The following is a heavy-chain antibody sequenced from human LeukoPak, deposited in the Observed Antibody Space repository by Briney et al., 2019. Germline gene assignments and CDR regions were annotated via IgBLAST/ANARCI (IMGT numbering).Heavy chain of an antibody. D-gene: IGHD3/OR15-3a*01. V-gene: IGHV3-23*01. CDR3: AKRNDFGSHHVMPADN. J-gene: IGHJ4*02. CDR1: GFTFSSYA. Sequence: GGSLRLSCAASGFTFSSYAMSWVRQAPGKGLEWVSVIRGSGTDTYYADSVKGRFTIPGDNSKNTLYLQMDSLRVEDTAVYYCAKRNDFGSHHVMPADNWGQGTLVTVSS. CDR2: IRGSGTDT.